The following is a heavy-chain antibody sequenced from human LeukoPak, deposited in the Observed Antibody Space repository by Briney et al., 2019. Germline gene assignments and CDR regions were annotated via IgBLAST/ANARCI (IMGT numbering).Heavy chain of an antibody. CDR1: GFTVSSNY. D-gene: IGHD4-17*01. CDR2: IYSGGST. V-gene: IGHV3-66*01. CDR3: TTDPTTEFDY. Sequence: GGSLRLSCAASGFTVSSNYMSWVRQAPGKGLEWVSVIYSGGSTYYADSVKGRFTISRDDSKNTLYLQMNSLKTEGTAVYYCTTDPTTEFDYWGQGTLVTVSS. J-gene: IGHJ4*02.